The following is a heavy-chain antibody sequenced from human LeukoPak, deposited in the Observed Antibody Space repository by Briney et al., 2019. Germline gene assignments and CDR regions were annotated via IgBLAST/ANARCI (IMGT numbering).Heavy chain of an antibody. CDR2: INHSGST. D-gene: IGHD3-10*01. J-gene: IGHJ6*03. V-gene: IGHV4-34*01. CDR1: GGSFRGYY. CDR3: AREGADYYGSGSNYYYYYYMDV. Sequence: PSETLSLTCAVYGGSFRGYYWSWIRQPPGKGLEWIGEINHSGSTNYNPSLKSRVTISVDTSKNQFSLKLSSVTAADTAVYYCAREGADYYGSGSNYYYYYYMDVWGKGTTVTVSS.